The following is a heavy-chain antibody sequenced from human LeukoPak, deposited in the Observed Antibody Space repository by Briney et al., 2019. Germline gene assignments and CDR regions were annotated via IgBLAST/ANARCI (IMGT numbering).Heavy chain of an antibody. Sequence: SETLSLTCTVSGGSISSYYWSWIRQPPGKGLEWIGYISYSGSTNFNPPLKSRVTISVDTSKNQFSLKLSSVTAADTAVYYCAREGTAGTNLNWFDPWGQGTLVTVSS. D-gene: IGHD1-1*01. V-gene: IGHV4-59*01. CDR2: ISYSGST. CDR1: GGSISSYY. CDR3: AREGTAGTNLNWFDP. J-gene: IGHJ5*02.